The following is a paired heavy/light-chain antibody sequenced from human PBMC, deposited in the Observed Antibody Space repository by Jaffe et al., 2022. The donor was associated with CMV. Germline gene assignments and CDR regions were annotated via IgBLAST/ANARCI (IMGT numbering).Heavy chain of an antibody. J-gene: IGHJ4*02. CDR1: GYTFTDYA. V-gene: IGHV1-3*04. CDR3: ARGGQQWLPDY. CDR2: INTGNGNT. D-gene: IGHD6-19*01. Sequence: QVQLVQSGAEVKKPGASVKVSCKASGYTFTDYAIQWVRQAPGQRLEWMGWINTGNGNTKYSEKVQGRVTITRDTSASTAYMELSSLRSEDTAMFYCARGGQQWLPDYWGQGTLVTVSS.
Light chain of an antibody. V-gene: IGLV1-44*01. J-gene: IGLJ3*02. Sequence: QSVLTQPPSASGTPGQRVTISCSGSSSNIGINNVNWYQQLPGTAPKLLIYTNNQRPSGVPDRFSGSKSGTSASLAISGLQSEDESDYYCAAWDDSLNGPVFGGGTKLTVL. CDR3: AAWDDSLNGPV. CDR1: SSNIGINN. CDR2: TNN.